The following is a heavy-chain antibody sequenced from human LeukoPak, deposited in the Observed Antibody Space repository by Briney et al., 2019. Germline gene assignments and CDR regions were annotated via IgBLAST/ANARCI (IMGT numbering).Heavy chain of an antibody. D-gene: IGHD3-22*01. CDR1: RFTFSSYG. J-gene: IGHJ6*02. Sequence: GGSLRLSCAASRFTFSSYGMHWVRQAPGKGLEWVAVISYDGSNKYYADSVKGWFTISRDNSKNTLYLQMNSLRAEDTAVYYCAKDQITMIVVVSHYYYYYGMDVWGQGTTVTVSS. CDR2: ISYDGSNK. CDR3: AKDQITMIVVVSHYYYYYGMDV. V-gene: IGHV3-30*18.